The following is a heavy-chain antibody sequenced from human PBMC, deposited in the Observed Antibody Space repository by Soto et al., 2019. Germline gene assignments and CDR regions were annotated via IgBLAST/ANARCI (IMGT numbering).Heavy chain of an antibody. J-gene: IGHJ6*03. D-gene: IGHD2-15*01. CDR3: AASKCSGGSCFLNYYYYYMDV. CDR2: IIPILGIA. V-gene: IGHV1-69*02. CDR1: GGTFSSYT. Sequence: SVKVSCKASGGTFSSYTISWARQAPGQGLEWMGRIIPILGIANYAQKFQGRVTITADKSTSTAYMELSSLRSEDTAVYYCAASKCSGGSCFLNYYYYYMDVWGKGTTVTVSS.